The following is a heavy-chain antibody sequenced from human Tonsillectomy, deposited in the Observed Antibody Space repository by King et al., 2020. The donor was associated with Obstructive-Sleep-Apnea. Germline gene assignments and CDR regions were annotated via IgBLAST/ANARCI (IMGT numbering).Heavy chain of an antibody. Sequence: VQLQESGPGLLKPSETLSLTCTVSGGSISNYYWSWIRQPPGKGLEWIGYIYYSGSTNYNPSLKSRVTISVDTSKTQFSLQLTYVTAADTAVYYCASNPYGVYRWFDPWGQGTLVTVSS. V-gene: IGHV4-59*08. CDR3: ASNPYGVYRWFDP. CDR1: GGSISNYY. CDR2: IYYSGST. D-gene: IGHD5/OR15-5a*01. J-gene: IGHJ5*02.